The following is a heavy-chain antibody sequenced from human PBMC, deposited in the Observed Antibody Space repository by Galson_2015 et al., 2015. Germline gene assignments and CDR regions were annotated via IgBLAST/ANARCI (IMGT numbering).Heavy chain of an antibody. D-gene: IGHD3-10*01. CDR2: IYSTGST. J-gene: IGHJ4*02. Sequence: SLRLSCAASGFTVSSNYMSWVRQAPGKGLEWVSVIYSTGSTYYADSVKGRFTISRDNSKNTLYLQMNSLRAEDTAVYHCARAPGVRGRAGIFDYWGQGTLVTVSS. V-gene: IGHV3-53*01. CDR3: ARAPGVRGRAGIFDY. CDR1: GFTVSSNY.